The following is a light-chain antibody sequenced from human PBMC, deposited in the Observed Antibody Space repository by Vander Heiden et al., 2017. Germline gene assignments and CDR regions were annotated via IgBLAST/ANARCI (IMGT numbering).Light chain of an antibody. CDR1: QSVYSNY. CDR3: QQYGSSVSYT. CDR2: GAS. Sequence: EIVLTQSPGTLSLSPGERATLSCRASQSVYSNYLAWYQQKPGQAPRLLIYGASSRATGIPDRFSGSGYGTDFTLTISRLESEDFAVYYCQQYGSSVSYTFGQGTKLEIK. V-gene: IGKV3-20*01. J-gene: IGKJ2*01.